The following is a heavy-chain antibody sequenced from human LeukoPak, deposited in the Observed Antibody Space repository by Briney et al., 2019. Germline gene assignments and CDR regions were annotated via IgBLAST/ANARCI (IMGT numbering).Heavy chain of an antibody. CDR1: GYTFTSYG. Sequence: ASVTVSCKASGYTFTSYGISWVRQAPGQGLEWMGWISAYNGNTNYAQKLQGRVAMTTDTSTSTAYMELTSLRSDDTAVYYCARVSIYYVSGIGFFSWFDPWGQGTLVTVSS. D-gene: IGHD3-10*01. CDR2: ISAYNGNT. J-gene: IGHJ5*02. CDR3: ARVSIYYVSGIGFFSWFDP. V-gene: IGHV1-18*01.